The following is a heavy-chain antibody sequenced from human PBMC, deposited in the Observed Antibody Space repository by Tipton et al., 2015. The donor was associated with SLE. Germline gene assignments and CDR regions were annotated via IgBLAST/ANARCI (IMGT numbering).Heavy chain of an antibody. CDR2: IYHSGST. V-gene: IGHV4-38-2*02. D-gene: IGHD3-3*01. CDR1: GYSLSSGYY. Sequence: TLSLTCTVSGYSLSSGYYWGWIRQPPGKGLEWIGCIYHSGSTYYNPSLKSRVTISIDPSKNQFSPKLTSVTAADTAVYYCARDPRDDFWSGLPWGQGTLVTVSS. J-gene: IGHJ4*02. CDR3: ARDPRDDFWSGLP.